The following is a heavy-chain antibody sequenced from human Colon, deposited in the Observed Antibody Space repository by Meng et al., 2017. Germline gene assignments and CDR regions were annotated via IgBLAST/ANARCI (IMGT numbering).Heavy chain of an antibody. CDR2: TYHSGST. J-gene: IGHJ5*02. D-gene: IGHD6-19*01. CDR3: AREFGDLSIAVAGSGWFDP. CDR1: GYSISSGYY. V-gene: IGHV4-38-2*02. Sequence: SETLSLTCAVSGYSISSGYYWGWIRQPPGKGLEWIGSTYHSGSTYYNPSLKSRVTISVDTSKNQFSLKLRSVTAADTAAYFCAREFGDLSIAVAGSGWFDPWGQGTLVTVSS.